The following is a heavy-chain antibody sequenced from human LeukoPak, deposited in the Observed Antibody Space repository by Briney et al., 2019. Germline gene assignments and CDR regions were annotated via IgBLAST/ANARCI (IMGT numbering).Heavy chain of an antibody. CDR3: ARSPAGVWYFDL. CDR1: GGSFSGYY. J-gene: IGHJ2*01. V-gene: IGHV4-34*01. CDR2: IYYSGSA. D-gene: IGHD3-10*01. Sequence: PSETLSLTCAVYGGSFSGYYWGWIRQPPGKGLEWIGTIYYSGSAYYNPSLKGRVTISVDTSKNQFSLELSSVTAADTAVYSCARSPAGVWYFDLWGRGTLVTVSS.